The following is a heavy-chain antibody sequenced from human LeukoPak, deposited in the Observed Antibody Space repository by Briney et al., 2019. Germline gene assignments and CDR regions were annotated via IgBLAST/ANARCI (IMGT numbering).Heavy chain of an antibody. CDR1: GGTFSSYA. CDR3: ARDRYPYYYDSSGYYGGLEDY. Sequence: ASVKVSCKASGGTFSSYAISWVRQAPGQGLEWMGGIIPIFGTANYAQKFQGRVTITTDESTSTAYMELSRLRSDDTAVYYCARDRYPYYYDSSGYYGGLEDYWGQGTLVTVSS. J-gene: IGHJ4*02. CDR2: IIPIFGTA. D-gene: IGHD3-22*01. V-gene: IGHV1-69*05.